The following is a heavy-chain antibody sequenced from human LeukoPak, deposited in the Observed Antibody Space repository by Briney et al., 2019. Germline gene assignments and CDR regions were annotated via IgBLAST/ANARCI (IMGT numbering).Heavy chain of an antibody. D-gene: IGHD6-13*01. CDR2: IDRSENT. CDR1: GGSFSDHY. J-gene: IGHJ5*02. V-gene: IGHV4-34*01. CDR3: ARGRGIAAARGVRP. Sequence: SETLSLTCAVYGGSFSDHYWTWIRQPPGKGLEWIGEIDRSENTNYNPSLESRVTISVDTSKNQFSLKLSSVTAADTAVYYCARGRGIAAARGVRPWGQGTLVTVSS.